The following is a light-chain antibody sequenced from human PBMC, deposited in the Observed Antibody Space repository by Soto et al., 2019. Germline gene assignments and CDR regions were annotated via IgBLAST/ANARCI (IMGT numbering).Light chain of an antibody. Sequence: EIALTQFPGTLSLSPGERATLSCRASQSVSSSYLAWYQQKPGQAPRLLIYGASSRATGIPDRFSGSGSGTDFTLTISRLEPEDFAVYYCQQYGSSQTFGQGTKVEIK. CDR3: QQYGSSQT. V-gene: IGKV3-20*01. J-gene: IGKJ1*01. CDR2: GAS. CDR1: QSVSSSY.